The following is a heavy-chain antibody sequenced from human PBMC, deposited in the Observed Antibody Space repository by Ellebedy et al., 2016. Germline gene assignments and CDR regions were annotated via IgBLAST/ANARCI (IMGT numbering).Heavy chain of an antibody. D-gene: IGHD2-21*01. J-gene: IGHJ4*02. V-gene: IGHV3-72*01. Sequence: GGSLRLSCAVSGFIFSDYYVDWVRQAPGKGLEWVGRIRDKAHGYTTEYAASVKGRFTISRDDSKSSVYLQMNSLKTEDTAVYYCVCQGIPNDWGQGTLVTVSS. CDR3: VCQGIPND. CDR1: GFIFSDYY. CDR2: IRDKAHGYTT.